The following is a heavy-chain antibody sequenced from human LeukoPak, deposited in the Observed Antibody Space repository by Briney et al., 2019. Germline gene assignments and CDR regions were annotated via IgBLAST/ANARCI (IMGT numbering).Heavy chain of an antibody. D-gene: IGHD4-17*01. CDR1: GFTFGHHA. Sequence: GGSLRLSRAASGFTFGHHAMHWVRQAPGKGLEWVAVVSYDGSNKYFADSVKGRFTISRDNSKNALYLHMNSLRAEDTAVYYCARNPYGDYYFDHWGQGTLVTVSS. CDR3: ARNPYGDYYFDH. J-gene: IGHJ4*02. CDR2: VSYDGSNK. V-gene: IGHV3-30-3*01.